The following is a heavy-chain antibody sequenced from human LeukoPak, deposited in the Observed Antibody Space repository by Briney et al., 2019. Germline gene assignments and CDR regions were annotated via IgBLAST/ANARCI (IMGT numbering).Heavy chain of an antibody. CDR3: TRYWIWSGTEMFDP. CDR2: IRSKAYGGTT. V-gene: IGHV3-49*04. D-gene: IGHD3-3*01. CDR1: GFTFGDYA. Sequence: PGGSLRLSCTASGFTFGDYAMSWVRQAPGKGLEWVGFIRSKAYGGTTEYAASVKGRFTISRDDSKSIAYLQMNSLKTEDTAVYYCTRYWIWSGTEMFDPWGQGTLVTVSS. J-gene: IGHJ5*02.